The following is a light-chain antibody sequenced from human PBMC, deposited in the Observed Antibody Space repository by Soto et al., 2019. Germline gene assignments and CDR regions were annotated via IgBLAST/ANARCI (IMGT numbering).Light chain of an antibody. CDR2: GAS. CDR3: QHYNNWPPWT. Sequence: EIVMTQSPATLSVSPGERATLSCRASQSVSSNLVWYQQKPGQAPRLLLYGASTRATGIPARFRGSGSGTEFTPTITSLQSEDFAIFYCQHYNNWPPWTFGQGTKVEVK. J-gene: IGKJ1*01. CDR1: QSVSSN. V-gene: IGKV3-15*01.